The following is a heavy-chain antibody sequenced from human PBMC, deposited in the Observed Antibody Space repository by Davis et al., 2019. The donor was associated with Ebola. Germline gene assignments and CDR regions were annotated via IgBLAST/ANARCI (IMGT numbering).Heavy chain of an antibody. D-gene: IGHD3-22*01. Sequence: GGSLRLSCAASGFSFSNYGMHWVRQAPGKGLEWVAVMWFDGSIEYYADSVKGRFTMSRDNSKNTLYLQMNSLRVEDTALYYCARDLEPYDSSIYTFEYWGQGTLVTVAS. CDR3: ARDLEPYDSSIYTFEY. J-gene: IGHJ4*02. CDR2: MWFDGSIE. V-gene: IGHV3-33*01. CDR1: GFSFSNYG.